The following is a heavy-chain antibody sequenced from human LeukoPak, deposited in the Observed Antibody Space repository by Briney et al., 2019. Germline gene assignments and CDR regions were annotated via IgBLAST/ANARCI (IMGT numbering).Heavy chain of an antibody. V-gene: IGHV4-4*02. CDR2: IYHSGST. CDR3: ARFPRIAARPGGY. CDR1: GGSISSSNW. D-gene: IGHD6-6*01. J-gene: IGHJ4*02. Sequence: PSETLSLTCAVSGGSISSSNWWSWVRQPPGKGLEWIGEIYHSGSTNYNPSLKSRVTISVDTSKNQFSLKLSSVTAADTAVYYCARFPRIAARPGGYWGQGTLVTVSS.